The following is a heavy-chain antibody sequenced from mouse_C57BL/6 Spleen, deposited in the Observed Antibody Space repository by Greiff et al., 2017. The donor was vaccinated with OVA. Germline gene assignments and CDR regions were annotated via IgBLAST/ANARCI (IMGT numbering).Heavy chain of an antibody. D-gene: IGHD1-1*01. V-gene: IGHV1-26*01. CDR2: INPNNGGT. CDR3: ARLGLRYLFDY. CDR1: GYTFTDYY. Sequence: EVQLQQSGPELVKPGASVKISCKASGYTFTDYYMNWVKQSHGKSLEWIGDINPNNGGTSYNQKFKGKATLTVDKSSSTAYMELRSLTSEDSAVYYCARLGLRYLFDYWGQGTTLTVSS. J-gene: IGHJ2*01.